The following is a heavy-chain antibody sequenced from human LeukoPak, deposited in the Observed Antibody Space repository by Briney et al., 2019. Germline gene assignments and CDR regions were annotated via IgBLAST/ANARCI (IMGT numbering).Heavy chain of an antibody. V-gene: IGHV4-30-2*01. J-gene: IGHJ4*02. CDR3: ARGGYLKNFDY. D-gene: IGHD1-26*01. CDR1: GGSISSGGHY. Sequence: PSQTLSLTCTVSGGSISSGGHYWSWLRHPPGKGLEWIGYIYHTGVTYFNPSLKSRVTISVDTSKNQFSLKLSSVTAADTAVYYCARGGYLKNFDYWGQGTLVTVSS. CDR2: IYHTGVT.